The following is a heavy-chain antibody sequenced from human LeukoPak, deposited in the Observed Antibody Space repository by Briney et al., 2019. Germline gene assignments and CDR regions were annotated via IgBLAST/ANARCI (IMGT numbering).Heavy chain of an antibody. D-gene: IGHD5-12*01. CDR3: ARAWMATNDLFYYYGMDV. Sequence: ASETLSLTCTVSGGSISSYYWSWIRQPPGKGLEWIGYIYYSGSTNYNPSLKSRVTISVDTSKNQFSLKLSSVTAADTAVYYCARAWMATNDLFYYYGMDVWGQGTTVTVSS. CDR2: IYYSGST. J-gene: IGHJ6*02. V-gene: IGHV4-59*01. CDR1: GGSISSYY.